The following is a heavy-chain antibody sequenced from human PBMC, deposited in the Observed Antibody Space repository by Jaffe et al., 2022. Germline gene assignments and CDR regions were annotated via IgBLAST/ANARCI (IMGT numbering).Heavy chain of an antibody. J-gene: IGHJ5*02. Sequence: QVQLQQWGAGLLKPSETLSLTCAVYGGSFSGYYWSWIRQPPGKGLEWIGEINHSGSTNYNPSLKSRVTISVDTSKNQFSLKLSSVTAADTAVYYCVPPRRASNWFDPWGQGTLVTVSS. CDR1: GGSFSGYY. V-gene: IGHV4-34*01. CDR3: VPPRRASNWFDP. CDR2: INHSGST.